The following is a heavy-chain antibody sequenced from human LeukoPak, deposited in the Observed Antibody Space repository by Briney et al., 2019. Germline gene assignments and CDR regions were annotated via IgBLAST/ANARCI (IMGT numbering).Heavy chain of an antibody. V-gene: IGHV1-2*02. CDR3: ARGELLRGNYYYYMDV. CDR2: INPNSGGT. CDR1: GYTFTGYY. J-gene: IGHJ6*03. D-gene: IGHD1-26*01. Sequence: ASVKVSCKASGYTFTGYYMHWVRQAPGQGLEWMGWINPNSGGTNYAQKFQGRVTMTRDTSISTAYMELSRLGSDDTAVYYCARGELLRGNYYYYMDVWGKGTTVTVSS.